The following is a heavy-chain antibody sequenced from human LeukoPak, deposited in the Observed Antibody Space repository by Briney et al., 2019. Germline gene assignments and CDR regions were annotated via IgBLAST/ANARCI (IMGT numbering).Heavy chain of an antibody. J-gene: IGHJ1*01. Sequence: GGSLRLSCTASGFTFGDYAISWVRQAPGEGLEWVGFIRSKAYGGTTEYAASVKGRFTISRDDSKSIAYLQMNSLKTEDTAVYYCTRSGYYYVGYFQHWGQGTLVTVSS. D-gene: IGHD3-22*01. CDR2: IRSKAYGGTT. CDR3: TRSGYYYVGYFQH. CDR1: GFTFGDYA. V-gene: IGHV3-49*04.